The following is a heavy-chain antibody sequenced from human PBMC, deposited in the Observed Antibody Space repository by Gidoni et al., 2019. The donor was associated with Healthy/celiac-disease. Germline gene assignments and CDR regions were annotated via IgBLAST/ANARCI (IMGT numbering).Heavy chain of an antibody. J-gene: IGHJ4*02. V-gene: IGHV3-9*01. Sequence: EVQLVESGGGLVQPGRSLRLSCAASGFTFDDYAMHWVRQAPGKGLEWVSGISWNSGSIGYADSVKGRFTISRDNAKNSLYLQMNSLRAEDTALYYCAKDVAYSNSAFDYWGQGTLVTVSS. CDR1: GFTFDDYA. D-gene: IGHD4-4*01. CDR2: ISWNSGSI. CDR3: AKDVAYSNSAFDY.